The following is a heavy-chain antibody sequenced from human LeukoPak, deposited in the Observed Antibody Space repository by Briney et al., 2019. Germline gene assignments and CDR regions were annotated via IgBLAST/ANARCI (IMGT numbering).Heavy chain of an antibody. J-gene: IGHJ3*02. D-gene: IGHD2-21*02. Sequence: SETLSLTCAVSGGSISSDNWWNWVRQPPGKGLEWIGEIYHSGSTNYSPSLKSRVTISVDTSKNQFSLRLSSVTAADTAVYYCARDVVVTSSPDAFDIWGQGTMVAVSS. V-gene: IGHV4-4*02. CDR1: GGSISSDNW. CDR2: IYHSGST. CDR3: ARDVVVTSSPDAFDI.